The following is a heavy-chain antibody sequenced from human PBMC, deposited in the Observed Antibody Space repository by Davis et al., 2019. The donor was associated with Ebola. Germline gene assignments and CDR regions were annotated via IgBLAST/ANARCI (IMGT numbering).Heavy chain of an antibody. Sequence: GESLKISCAASGFTFSSYAMPWVRQAPGKGLEWVAVISYDGSNKYYADSVKGRFTISRDNSKNTLYLQMNSLRAEDTAVYYCARKTHLDYWGQGTLVTVSS. J-gene: IGHJ4*02. CDR2: ISYDGSNK. CDR1: GFTFSSYA. V-gene: IGHV3-30*04. CDR3: ARKTHLDY.